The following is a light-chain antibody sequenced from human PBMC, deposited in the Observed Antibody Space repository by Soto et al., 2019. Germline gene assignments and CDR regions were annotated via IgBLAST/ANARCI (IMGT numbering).Light chain of an antibody. J-gene: IGKJ2*01. V-gene: IGKV3-15*01. Sequence: EIVMTQSPATLSVSPGGRATLSCRASQSVASNLAWYQQKPGQAPRLLIYGASTRATGIPARFSCSGSGTEFTLTISSLQSEDFAVYYCQQYNKWPPYTFGQGTKLQIK. CDR1: QSVASN. CDR3: QQYNKWPPYT. CDR2: GAS.